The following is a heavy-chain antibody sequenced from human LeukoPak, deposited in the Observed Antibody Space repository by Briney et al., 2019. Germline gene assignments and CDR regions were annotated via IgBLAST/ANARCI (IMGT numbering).Heavy chain of an antibody. Sequence: GASVKVSCKASGGTFSSYAISWVRQAPGQGLEWMGGIIPIFGTANYAQKFQGRVTITADKSTSTAYMELSSLRSEDTAVYYCARDKWVEVATIHPQLDYWGQGTLVTVSS. J-gene: IGHJ4*02. D-gene: IGHD5-24*01. CDR1: GGTFSSYA. CDR2: IIPIFGTA. CDR3: ARDKWVEVATIHPQLDY. V-gene: IGHV1-69*06.